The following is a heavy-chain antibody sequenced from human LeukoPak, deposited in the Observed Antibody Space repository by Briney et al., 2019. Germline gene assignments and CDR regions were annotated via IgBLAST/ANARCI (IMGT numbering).Heavy chain of an antibody. D-gene: IGHD1-26*01. J-gene: IGHJ4*02. CDR2: ISAYNGNT. CDR3: ARTLPAGWELHFDY. CDR1: GYTFTSYG. Sequence: ASVKVSCKASGYTFTSYGISWVRQAPGQGLERMGWISAYNGNTNYAQKLQGRVTMTTDTSTSTAYMELRSLRSDDTAVYYCARTLPAGWELHFDYWGQGTLVTVSS. V-gene: IGHV1-18*01.